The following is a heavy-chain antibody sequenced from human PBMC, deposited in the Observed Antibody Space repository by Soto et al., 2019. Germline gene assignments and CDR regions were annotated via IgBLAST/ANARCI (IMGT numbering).Heavy chain of an antibody. D-gene: IGHD4-17*01. Sequence: LETLSLTCTVSGGSISSYYWSWIRQPPGKGLEWIGYIYYSGSTNYNPSLKSRVTISVDTSKNQFSLKLSSVTAADTAVYYCARGGWNYGDYPFDYWGQGTLVTVSS. J-gene: IGHJ4*02. CDR2: IYYSGST. CDR1: GGSISSYY. V-gene: IGHV4-59*01. CDR3: ARGGWNYGDYPFDY.